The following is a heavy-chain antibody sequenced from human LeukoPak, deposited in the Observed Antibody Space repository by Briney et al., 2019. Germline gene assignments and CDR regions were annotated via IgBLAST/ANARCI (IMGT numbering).Heavy chain of an antibody. J-gene: IGHJ6*02. CDR1: GGSFSGYY. CDR2: INHSGTT. V-gene: IGHV4-34*01. Sequence: SETLSLTCAVYGGSFSGYYWTWIRQPPGKGLEWIGEINHSGTTNYNPSLKSRVTISVDTSKNQFSLKVNSVTAADTAVYYCARLPPRLYTKAHKYYDYITDVWGQGTTVTVSS. D-gene: IGHD4-11*01. CDR3: ARLPPRLYTKAHKYYDYITDV.